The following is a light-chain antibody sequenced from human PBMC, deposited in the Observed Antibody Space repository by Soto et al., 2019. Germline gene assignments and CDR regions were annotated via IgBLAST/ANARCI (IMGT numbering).Light chain of an antibody. Sequence: QYVPTQPPSVSGAPGQRVTISCTGSSSNIGAGYDVHGYQQLPGTAPKLLIYGNSNRPSGVPDRFSGSKSGTSASLAITGLQAEDEADYCCQSYDSSLSALYVFGSGTKLTVL. CDR1: SSNIGAGYD. CDR3: QSYDSSLSALYV. V-gene: IGLV1-40*01. J-gene: IGLJ1*01. CDR2: GNS.